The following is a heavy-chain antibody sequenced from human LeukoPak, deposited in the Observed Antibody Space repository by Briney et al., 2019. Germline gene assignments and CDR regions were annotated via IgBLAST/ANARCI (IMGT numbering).Heavy chain of an antibody. D-gene: IGHD5-18*01. Sequence: ASVKVSCKASGYTFTSDGISWVRQAPGQGLEWMGWVSAYNGNTNYTQKLQGRVTMTTDTSTSTAYMELRSLRSDDTAVYYCASSLGLVDTAMDYYYYMDVWGKGTTVTVSS. V-gene: IGHV1-18*01. CDR1: GYTFTSDG. CDR3: ASSLGLVDTAMDYYYYMDV. J-gene: IGHJ6*03. CDR2: VSAYNGNT.